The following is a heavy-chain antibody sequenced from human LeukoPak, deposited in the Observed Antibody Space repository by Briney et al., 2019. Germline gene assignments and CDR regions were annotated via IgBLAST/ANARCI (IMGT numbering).Heavy chain of an antibody. CDR3: AREPYSSAWLFDY. CDR1: GFTFGSYT. CDR2: ISSSSSYI. J-gene: IGHJ4*02. V-gene: IGHV3-21*01. D-gene: IGHD6-19*01. Sequence: GGSLRLSCAASGFTFGSYTMNWARQAPGKGLEWVSSISSSSSYIYYADSMKGRFTISRDNAKNSLYLQLNSLTAEDTAVYYCAREPYSSAWLFDYWGQGTLVTVSS.